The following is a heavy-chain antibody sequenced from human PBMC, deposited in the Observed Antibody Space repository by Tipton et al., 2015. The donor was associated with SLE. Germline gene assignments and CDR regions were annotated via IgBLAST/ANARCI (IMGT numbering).Heavy chain of an antibody. CDR3: ARQPLYYDSRGSSPAYFQS. CDR2: INDSGNT. J-gene: IGHJ1*01. V-gene: IGHV4-39*07. Sequence: GLVKPSETLSLTCTVSGGSISSSSYYWVWIRQPPGSGLEWIGSINDSGNTYYNPSLKSRVTISADTSKNQFSLKLNSVTAADTAVYYCARQPLYYDSRGSSPAYFQSWGQGTPVTVSS. CDR1: GGSISSSSYY. D-gene: IGHD3-22*01.